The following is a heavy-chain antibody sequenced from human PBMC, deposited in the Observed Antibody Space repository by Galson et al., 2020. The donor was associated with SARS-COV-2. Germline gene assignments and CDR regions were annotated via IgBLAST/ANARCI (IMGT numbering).Heavy chain of an antibody. V-gene: IGHV3-21*06. D-gene: IGHD3-22*01. Sequence: TGGSLRLSCEASGFTISSYYLSWVRQAPGKGLEWVSSISGGSNFINYADSVRGRFTISRDNAKNSLYLQINSLRAEDTAVYYCAREGYDSSGYFSPPPFDYWGQGTLVTVSS. J-gene: IGHJ4*02. CDR2: ISGGSNFI. CDR3: AREGYDSSGYFSPPPFDY. CDR1: GFTISSYY.